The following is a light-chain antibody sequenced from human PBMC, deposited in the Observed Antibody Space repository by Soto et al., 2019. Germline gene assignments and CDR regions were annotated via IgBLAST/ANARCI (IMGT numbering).Light chain of an antibody. Sequence: LTRTPSLSGSPGQRVTISCTGSSSNLGPTYDVHWYQQLPGTAPKLLIYANTNRPSGVPDRFSGSKSGTSASLAITGLQAEDEADYFCQSYDSSLSGYVFGTGTKVTVL. V-gene: IGLV1-40*01. CDR1: SSNLGPTYD. J-gene: IGLJ1*01. CDR3: QSYDSSLSGYV. CDR2: ANT.